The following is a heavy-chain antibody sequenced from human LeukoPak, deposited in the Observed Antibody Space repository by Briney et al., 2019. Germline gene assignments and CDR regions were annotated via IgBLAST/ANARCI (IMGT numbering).Heavy chain of an antibody. CDR1: GGSFSGYY. V-gene: IGHV4-34*01. CDR2: INHSGST. D-gene: IGHD3-22*01. Sequence: SETLSLTCAVYGGSFSGYYWSWIRQPPGKGLEWIGEINHSGSTNYNPSLKSRVTISVDTSKNQFSLKLSSVTAADTAIYYCAKDFYESSGYSFDYWGQGTLVAVSS. J-gene: IGHJ4*02. CDR3: AKDFYESSGYSFDY.